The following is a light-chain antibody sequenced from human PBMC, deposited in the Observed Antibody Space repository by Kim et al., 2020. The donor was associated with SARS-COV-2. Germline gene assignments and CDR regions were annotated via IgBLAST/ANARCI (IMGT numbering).Light chain of an antibody. J-gene: IGLJ2*01. V-gene: IGLV2-8*01. CDR2: EVS. CDR1: SSDVGGYNL. Sequence: QSALTQPPSASGSPGQSVTISCTGTSSDVGGYNLVSWYQQHPGKAPKLMIYEVSKRPSGVPDRFSGSKSDNTASLTVSGLQADDEADYYCSSYAGRNSFVVFGGGTQLS. CDR3: SSYAGRNSFVV.